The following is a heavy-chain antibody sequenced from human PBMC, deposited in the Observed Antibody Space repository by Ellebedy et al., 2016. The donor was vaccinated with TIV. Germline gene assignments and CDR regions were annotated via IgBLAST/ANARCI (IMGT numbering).Heavy chain of an antibody. V-gene: IGHV3-33*01. J-gene: IGHJ6*02. CDR2: IWYDGIDK. Sequence: GGSLRLSXAASGFTFSNHGMHWVRQAPGKGLEWVAVIWYDGIDKSYADSVKGRFTISRDNSKNTLYLQMNSLRAEDTAVYYCGRGSTGNYYAMDVWGQGTTVTVSS. CDR3: GRGSTGNYYAMDV. D-gene: IGHD1-1*01. CDR1: GFTFSNHG.